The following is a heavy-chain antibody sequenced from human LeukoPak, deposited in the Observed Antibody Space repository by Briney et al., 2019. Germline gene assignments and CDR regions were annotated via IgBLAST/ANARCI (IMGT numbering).Heavy chain of an antibody. CDR2: IKQDGSEK. J-gene: IGHJ4*02. Sequence: PGGSLRLSCAASGFTVSSYWMSWVRQAPGKGLEWVANIKQDGSEKYYVDSVKGRFTISRDNAKNSLYLHISSLRAEDTAVYFCPCVYFSGRYYYDSSGYPTGLFDYWGQGTLVTVSS. V-gene: IGHV3-7*01. CDR3: PCVYFSGRYYYDSSGYPTGLFDY. D-gene: IGHD3-22*01. CDR1: GFTVSSYW.